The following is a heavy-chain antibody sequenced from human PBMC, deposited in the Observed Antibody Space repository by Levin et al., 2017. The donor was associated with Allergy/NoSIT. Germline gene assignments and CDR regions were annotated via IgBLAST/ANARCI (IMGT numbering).Heavy chain of an antibody. J-gene: IGHJ2*01. V-gene: IGHV5-51*01. D-gene: IGHD6-19*01. Sequence: TGESLKISCKGSGYSFTSYWIGWVRQMPGKGLEWMGIIYPGDSDTRYSPSFQGQVTISADKSISTAYLQWSSLKASDTAMYYCARHLSSGWLYWYFDLWGRGTLVTVSS. CDR1: GYSFTSYW. CDR2: IYPGDSDT. CDR3: ARHLSSGWLYWYFDL.